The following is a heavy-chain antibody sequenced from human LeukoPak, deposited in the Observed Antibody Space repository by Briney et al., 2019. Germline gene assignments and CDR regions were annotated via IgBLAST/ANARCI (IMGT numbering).Heavy chain of an antibody. CDR3: QSRFLEWLLDY. CDR2: IYYSGGT. V-gene: IGHV4-39*01. J-gene: IGHJ4*02. CDR1: GGSISSTSYY. Sequence: PSETLSLTCTVSGGSISSTSYYWGWIRQPPGKGLEWIGSIYYSGGTYYNPSLKSRVTISVDTSKNQFSLNLSSVTAADTAMYYCQSRFLEWLLDYWGQGTLVSVSS. D-gene: IGHD3-3*01.